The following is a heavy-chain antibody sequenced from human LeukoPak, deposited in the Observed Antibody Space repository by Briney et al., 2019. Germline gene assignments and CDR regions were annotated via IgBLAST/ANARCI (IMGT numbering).Heavy chain of an antibody. CDR3: ARDPYSGSYGPYYYYYMDV. CDR2: ISSSGSTI. V-gene: IGHV3-11*04. CDR1: GFTFSDYY. D-gene: IGHD1-26*01. Sequence: GGSLRLSCAASGFTFSDYYMSWIRQAPGKGLEWVSYISSSGSTIYYADSVKGRFTISRDNAKNSLYLQMDSLRVEDTAVYYCARDPYSGSYGPYYYYYMDVWGKGTTVTISS. J-gene: IGHJ6*03.